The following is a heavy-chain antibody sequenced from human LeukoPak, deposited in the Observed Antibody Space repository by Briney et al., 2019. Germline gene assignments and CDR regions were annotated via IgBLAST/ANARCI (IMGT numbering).Heavy chain of an antibody. J-gene: IGHJ4*02. V-gene: IGHV4-34*01. D-gene: IGHD4-23*01. CDR1: GGSFSGYY. Sequence: SETLSLTCAVYGGSFSGYYWSWIRQPPGEGLEWIGEINHSGSTNYNPSLKSRVTISVDTSKNQFSLKLSSVTAADTAVYYCARGGGGNKGYWGQGTLVTVSS. CDR3: ARGGGGNKGY. CDR2: INHSGST.